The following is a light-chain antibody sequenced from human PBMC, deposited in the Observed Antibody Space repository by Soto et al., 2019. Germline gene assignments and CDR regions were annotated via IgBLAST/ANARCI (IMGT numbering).Light chain of an antibody. CDR3: QTWGTGNYVV. CDR2: LNSDGSH. J-gene: IGLJ2*01. CDR1: SGHSSYA. V-gene: IGLV4-69*01. Sequence: QLVLTQSPSASASLGASVKLTCTLSSGHSSYAIAWHQQQPEKGPRYLMKLNSDGSHSKGDGIPDRFSGSSSGAERYLTISRLQSEDEADYYCQTWGTGNYVVLGRGTQLTVL.